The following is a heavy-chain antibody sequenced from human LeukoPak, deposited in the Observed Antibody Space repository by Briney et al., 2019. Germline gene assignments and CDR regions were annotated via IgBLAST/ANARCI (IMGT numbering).Heavy chain of an antibody. CDR2: INPNSGGT. J-gene: IGHJ4*02. Sequence: ASVKVSCKASGYTFTDFYMYWVRQAPGQGLEWMGWINPNSGGTNYAQNFQGRVTMTRDTSISTAYMELSRLRSDETAVYYCARDTGGSLGFDYWGQGTLVTVSS. CDR3: ARDTGGSLGFDY. D-gene: IGHD2-8*02. V-gene: IGHV1-2*02. CDR1: GYTFTDFY.